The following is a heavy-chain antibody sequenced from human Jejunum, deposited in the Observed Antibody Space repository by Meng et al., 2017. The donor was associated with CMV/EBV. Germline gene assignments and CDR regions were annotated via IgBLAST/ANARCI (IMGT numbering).Heavy chain of an antibody. CDR1: FSFSSWW. J-gene: IGHJ4*02. D-gene: IGHD2-2*01. CDR3: ARDCSTSCPFQPRGDY. Sequence: FSFSSWWMSWGRQAPGEGLEWVATIKSDGSEEHYVDSVRGRFTISRDNAKNSLHLQIDSLRAEDTAVYHCARDCSTSCPFQPRGDYWGQGTLVTVSS. V-gene: IGHV3-7*01. CDR2: IKSDGSEE.